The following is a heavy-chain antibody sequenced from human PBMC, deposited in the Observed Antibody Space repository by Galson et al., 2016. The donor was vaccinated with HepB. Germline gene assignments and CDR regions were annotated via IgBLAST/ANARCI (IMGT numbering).Heavy chain of an antibody. V-gene: IGHV3-74*01. CDR1: GFRFSSYW. CDR3: AKWSDAAATY. CDR2: INGDGSST. D-gene: IGHD6-13*01. Sequence: SLRLSCAASGFRFSSYWMQWVRQAPGKGLVWVSRINGDGSSTSYADYVKGRFTISRDNSKNTLYLQMSSLTAEDTAVYYCAKWSDAAATYWGQGALVTVSS. J-gene: IGHJ4*02.